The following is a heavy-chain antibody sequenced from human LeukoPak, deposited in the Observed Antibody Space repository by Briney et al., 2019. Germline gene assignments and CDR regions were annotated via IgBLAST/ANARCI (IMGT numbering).Heavy chain of an antibody. CDR1: GFTFSSYE. Sequence: PGGSLRLSCAASGFTFSSYEMNWVRQAPGKGLEWVSYISSSGSTIYYADSVKGRFTISRDNAKNSLYLQMNSLRAEDTAVYYCAGSPGLYSYGPVYWGQGTLVTVSS. D-gene: IGHD5-18*01. CDR3: AGSPGLYSYGPVY. CDR2: ISSSGSTI. J-gene: IGHJ4*02. V-gene: IGHV3-48*03.